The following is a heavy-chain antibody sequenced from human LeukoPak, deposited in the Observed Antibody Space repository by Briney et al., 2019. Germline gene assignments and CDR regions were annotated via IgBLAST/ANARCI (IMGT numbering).Heavy chain of an antibody. J-gene: IGHJ6*02. D-gene: IGHD3-9*01. CDR3: ANDILTGYLANYYYYYGMDV. V-gene: IGHV3-30*18. CDR1: GFTFSSYG. Sequence: GGSLRLSCAASGFTFSSYGMHWVRQAPCKGLEWVAVISYDGSNKYYADSVKGRFTISRDNSRNTLYLQMNSLRAEDTAVYYCANDILTGYLANYYYYYGMDVWGQGTTVTVSS. CDR2: ISYDGSNK.